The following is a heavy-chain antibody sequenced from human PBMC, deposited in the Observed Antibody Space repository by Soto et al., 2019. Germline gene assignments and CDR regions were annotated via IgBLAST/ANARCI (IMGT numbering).Heavy chain of an antibody. CDR3: ARVTVLSVYGDYGPDY. J-gene: IGHJ4*02. CDR1: GFTFSSYW. V-gene: IGHV3-74*01. Sequence: GGSLRLSCAASGFTFSSYWMHWVRQAPGKGLVWVSRINSDGSSTSYADSVKGRFTISRDNAKNTLYLQMNSLRAEDTAVYYCARVTVLSVYGDYGPDYWGQGTLVTVSS. CDR2: INSDGSST. D-gene: IGHD4-17*01.